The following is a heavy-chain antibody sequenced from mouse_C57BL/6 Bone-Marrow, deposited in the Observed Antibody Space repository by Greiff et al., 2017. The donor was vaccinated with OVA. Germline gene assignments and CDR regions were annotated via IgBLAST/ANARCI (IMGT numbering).Heavy chain of an antibody. V-gene: IGHV8-8*01. CDR2: IWWDDDK. Sequence: LVESGPGILQPSQTLSLTCSFSGFSLSTFGMGVGWIRQPSGKGLEWLAHIWWDDDKYYNPALKSRLTISKDTSKNQVFLKLANVDTADTATYYCARGNYYGSSYGWFAYWGQGTLVTVSA. CDR3: ARGNYYGSSYGWFAY. J-gene: IGHJ3*01. D-gene: IGHD1-1*01. CDR1: GFSLSTFGMG.